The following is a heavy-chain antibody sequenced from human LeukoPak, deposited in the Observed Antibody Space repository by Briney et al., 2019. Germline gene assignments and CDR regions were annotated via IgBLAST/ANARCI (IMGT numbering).Heavy chain of an antibody. D-gene: IGHD1-26*01. V-gene: IGHV4-34*01. Sequence: PSETLSLTCAVYGGSFSGYYWSWIRQPPGKGLEWIGEINHSGSTNYNPSLKSRVTISVDTSKNQFSLKLSSVTAADTAVYYCARGTRLLRSRIFDYWGQGTLVTVSS. CDR1: GGSFSGYY. CDR3: ARGTRLLRSRIFDY. J-gene: IGHJ4*02. CDR2: INHSGST.